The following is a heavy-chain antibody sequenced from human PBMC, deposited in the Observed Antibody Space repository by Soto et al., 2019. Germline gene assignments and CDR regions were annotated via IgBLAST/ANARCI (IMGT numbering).Heavy chain of an antibody. J-gene: IGHJ4*01. CDR2: FIPIFGTA. CDR1: RGSFSASG. V-gene: IGHV1-69*01. D-gene: IGHD5-18*01. Sequence: QVQLVQSGAEVQKPGSSVKVSCRAARGSFSASGFSWVRQAPGQGLVWVGGFIPIFGTANYAPKFQDRVTMTADESTSTVYMALSSLKSDDSAMYYCARSGYSYGPNVDWRQATLVTVSS. CDR3: ARSGYSYGPNVD.